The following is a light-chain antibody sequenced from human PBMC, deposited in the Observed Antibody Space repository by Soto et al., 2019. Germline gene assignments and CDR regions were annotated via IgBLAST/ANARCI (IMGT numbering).Light chain of an antibody. CDR3: SSYAGSNNLV. CDR2: EVS. CDR1: SSDVGGHNY. V-gene: IGLV2-8*01. J-gene: IGLJ2*01. Sequence: QSALTQPPSASGSPGQSVTISCTGTSSDVGGHNYVSWYQQHSGKAPKLMIYEVSKRPSGVPDRFSGSKSGNTASLTVSGLQAEDEADYYCSSYAGSNNLVFGGGTQLTVL.